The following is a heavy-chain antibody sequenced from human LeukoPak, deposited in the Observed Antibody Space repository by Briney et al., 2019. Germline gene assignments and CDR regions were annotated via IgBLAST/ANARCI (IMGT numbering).Heavy chain of an antibody. Sequence: GGSLRLSCAASGFTFSSYAMHWVRQAPGKGLEWVAVISYDGSNKYYADSVKGRFTISRDNSKNTLYLQMNSLRAEDTAVYYCARDTRTGTTSSWGQGTLVTVSS. V-gene: IGHV3-30*04. CDR2: ISYDGSNK. CDR3: ARDTRTGTTSS. J-gene: IGHJ4*02. CDR1: GFTFSSYA. D-gene: IGHD1-1*01.